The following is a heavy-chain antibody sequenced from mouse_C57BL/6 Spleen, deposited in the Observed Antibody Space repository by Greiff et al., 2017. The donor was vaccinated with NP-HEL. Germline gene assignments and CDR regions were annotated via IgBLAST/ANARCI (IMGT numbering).Heavy chain of an antibody. CDR1: GFTFSSYG. D-gene: IGHD1-1*01. J-gene: IGHJ4*01. CDR2: ISSGGSYT. V-gene: IGHV5-6*01. Sequence: EVKLVESGGDLVKPGGSLKLSCAASGFTFSSYGMSWVRQTPDKRLEWVATISSGGSYTYYPDSVQGRFTISRDNAKNTLYLQLSSLKSEDTAMYYCARDHYYGNAMDYWGQGTSVTVSS. CDR3: ARDHYYGNAMDY.